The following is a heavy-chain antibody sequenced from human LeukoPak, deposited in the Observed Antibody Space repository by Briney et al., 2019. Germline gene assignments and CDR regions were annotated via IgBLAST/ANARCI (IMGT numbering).Heavy chain of an antibody. Sequence: GGSLRPSCAASGFTFSSYALSWVRQAPGKGLEWFSAISGGSGSSTYYADAVKGRFTISRDNSKTTLYLGMNTVRSDDTAVYYCAKGSSGGWPYFFDNWGQGALVTVSS. CDR1: GFTFSSYA. CDR3: AKGSSGGWPYFFDN. CDR2: ISGGSGSST. J-gene: IGHJ4*02. D-gene: IGHD6-19*01. V-gene: IGHV3-23*01.